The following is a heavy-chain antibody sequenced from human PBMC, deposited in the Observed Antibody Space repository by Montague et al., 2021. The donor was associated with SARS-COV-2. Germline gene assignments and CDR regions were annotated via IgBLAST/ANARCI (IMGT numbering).Heavy chain of an antibody. CDR1: GSTFSSYS. CDR3: ARSHELWFGENPQGPGAFDI. V-gene: IGHV3-21*06. CDR2: ISSSSSYI. Sequence: SLRLSCAASGSTFSSYSMNWVRQAPGKGLEWVSSISSSSSYIYYADSVKGRFTISRDNAKNSLYLQMNSLRAEDTAVYYCARSHELWFGENPQGPGAFDIWGQGTMVTVSS. D-gene: IGHD3-10*01. J-gene: IGHJ3*02.